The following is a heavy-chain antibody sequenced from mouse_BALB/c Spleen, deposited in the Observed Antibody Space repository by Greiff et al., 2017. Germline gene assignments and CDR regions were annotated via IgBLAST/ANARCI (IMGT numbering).Heavy chain of an antibody. CDR2: IYWDDDK. CDR1: GFSLSTSGMG. Sequence: QVTLKVSGPGILQPSQTLSLTCSFSGFSLSTSGMGVSWIRQPSGKGLEWLAHIYWDDDKRYNPSLKSRLTISKDTSSNQVFLKITSVDTADTATYYCARNPDYWGQGTSVTVSS. V-gene: IGHV8-12*01. CDR3: ARNPDY. J-gene: IGHJ4*01.